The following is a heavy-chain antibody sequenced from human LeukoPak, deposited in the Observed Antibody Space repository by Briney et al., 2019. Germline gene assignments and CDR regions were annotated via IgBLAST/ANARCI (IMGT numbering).Heavy chain of an antibody. CDR2: ISAYNGNT. D-gene: IGHD1-26*01. CDR3: ARSPQELLVPDY. CDR1: GYTFTSYG. J-gene: IGHJ4*02. Sequence: ASVKVSCKASGYTFTSYGISWARQAPGQGLEWMGWISAYNGNTNYAQKLQGRVTMTTDTSTSTAYMELRSLRSDDTAVYYCARSPQELLVPDYWGQGTLVTVSS. V-gene: IGHV1-18*01.